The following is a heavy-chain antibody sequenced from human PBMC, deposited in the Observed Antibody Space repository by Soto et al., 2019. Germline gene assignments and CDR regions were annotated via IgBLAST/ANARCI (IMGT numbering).Heavy chain of an antibody. J-gene: IGHJ6*02. V-gene: IGHV3-23*01. CDR3: VKLPATTESYYYCGMDV. CDR2: ISGSGIST. D-gene: IGHD4-17*01. CDR1: GFPFSTYP. Sequence: GGSLRLSCAASGFPFSTYPMNWVRQVPGKGLECVSGISGSGISTFYADSVKGRFTISRDNSKNTVYLQMNRLRAGDTALYYCVKLPATTESYYYCGMDVWDQGTTVTVSS.